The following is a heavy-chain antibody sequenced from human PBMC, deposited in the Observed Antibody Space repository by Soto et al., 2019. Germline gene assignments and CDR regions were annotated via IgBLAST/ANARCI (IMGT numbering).Heavy chain of an antibody. V-gene: IGHV1-46*01. CDR2: INPSGGST. CDR1: GYTFTSYF. D-gene: IGHD6-25*01. Sequence: QVQLVQSGAEVKKPGASVKVSCKASGYTFTSYFMHWVRQAPGQGLEWMGIINPSGGSTTYAQKFQGRVTMTRDTSTSTVYMELSSLRSADTAVYCCAREGSGSSLDYWGQGTLVTVSS. CDR3: AREGSGSSLDY. J-gene: IGHJ4*02.